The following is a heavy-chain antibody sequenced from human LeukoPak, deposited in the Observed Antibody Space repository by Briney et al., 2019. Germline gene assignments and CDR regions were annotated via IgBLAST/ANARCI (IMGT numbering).Heavy chain of an antibody. Sequence: SQTLSLTCTVSGGSISSGGYYWSWIRQPPGKGLEWIGYIYHSGSTYYNPSLKSRVTISVDRSKNQFSLKLSSVTAADTAVYYCARPDGYYYYMDVWGKGTTVTVSS. V-gene: IGHV4-30-2*01. D-gene: IGHD5-24*01. CDR2: IYHSGST. J-gene: IGHJ6*03. CDR1: GGSISSGGYY. CDR3: ARPDGYYYYMDV.